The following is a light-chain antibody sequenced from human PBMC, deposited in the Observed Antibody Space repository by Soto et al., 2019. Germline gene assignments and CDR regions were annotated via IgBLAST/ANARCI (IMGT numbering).Light chain of an antibody. CDR1: SSNIGAGYD. CDR3: HSYDSTLIAPYV. V-gene: IGLV1-40*01. CDR2: ANI. Sequence: QSVLTQPPSVSGAPGQRVTISCTGSSSNIGAGYDVXXYQQRPGTAPKLLISANINRPSGVPDRYSGSKYGXXPSLVITPLQSADERDDSRHSYDSTLIAPYVLGTGTKVTVL. J-gene: IGLJ1*01.